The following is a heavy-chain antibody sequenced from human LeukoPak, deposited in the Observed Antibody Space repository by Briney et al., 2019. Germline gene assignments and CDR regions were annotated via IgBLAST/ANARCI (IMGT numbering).Heavy chain of an antibody. J-gene: IGHJ4*02. CDR2: IRYDGSNQ. D-gene: IGHD1-1*01. Sequence: PGGSLRLSCAASGFTFSNYDMHWVRQAPGKGLEWVAFIRYDGSNQYYADSVKGRFTISRDNSKSTLYLQMNSLRPEDTAVYYCAKGGSNNWSFDNWGQGTLVTVSS. CDR1: GFTFSNYD. V-gene: IGHV3-30*02. CDR3: AKGGSNNWSFDN.